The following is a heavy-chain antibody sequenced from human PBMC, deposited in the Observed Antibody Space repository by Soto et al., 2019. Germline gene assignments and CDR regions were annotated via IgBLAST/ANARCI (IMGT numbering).Heavy chain of an antibody. V-gene: IGHV3-33*01. CDR1: GFTFSSYG. D-gene: IGHD5-12*01. CDR2: IWYDGSNK. J-gene: IGHJ4*02. CDR3: ARDADINSGYDSTSDY. Sequence: QVQLVESGGGVVQPGRSLRLSCAASGFTFSSYGMHWVRQAPGKGLEWVAVIWYDGSNKYYADSVKGRFTISRDNSKNSLYRQMNSLRAEDTAVYYCARDADINSGYDSTSDYWGQGTLVTVSS.